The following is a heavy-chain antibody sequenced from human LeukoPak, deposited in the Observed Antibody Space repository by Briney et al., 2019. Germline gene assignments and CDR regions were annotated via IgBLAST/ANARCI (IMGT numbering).Heavy chain of an antibody. D-gene: IGHD6-19*01. CDR2: IHYSGST. J-gene: IGHJ4*02. Sequence: SETLSLTCTVSGGTISSYYWNWIRQPPGKGLEWIGYIHYSGSTKYNPSLKGRVTISVEPSKNQFPLKLSSVTAADTAVYFCARWYSSGWAFDYWGQGTLVTVSS. V-gene: IGHV4-59*08. CDR1: GGTISSYY. CDR3: ARWYSSGWAFDY.